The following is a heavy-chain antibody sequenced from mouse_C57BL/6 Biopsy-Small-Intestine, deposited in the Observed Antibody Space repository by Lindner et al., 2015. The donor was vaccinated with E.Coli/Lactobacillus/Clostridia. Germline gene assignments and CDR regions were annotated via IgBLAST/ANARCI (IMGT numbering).Heavy chain of an antibody. Sequence: VQLQESGAELVKPGASVKISCKASGYAFSSYWMNWVKQRPGKGLEWIGQIYPGDGDTNYNGKFKGKATLTADTSSNTAYMQLSSLTTEDSAIYYCTRTDYWGHGTSLTVSS. CDR2: IYPGDGDT. V-gene: IGHV1-80*01. CDR3: TRTDY. CDR1: GYAFSSYW. J-gene: IGHJ2*02.